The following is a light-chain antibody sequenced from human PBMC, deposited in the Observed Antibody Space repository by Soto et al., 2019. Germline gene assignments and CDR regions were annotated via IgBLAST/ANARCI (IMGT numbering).Light chain of an antibody. Sequence: EIVLTQSPGTLSLSPGERATLSCRASHFVASSYVAWYQQKPGQAPRLLIYGASSRATGIPDRFSGSGSGTDFTLTISRLEPEDFAVYFCQQYSDLPMTFGQGTRLEI. CDR1: HFVASSY. CDR3: QQYSDLPMT. V-gene: IGKV3-20*01. CDR2: GAS. J-gene: IGKJ5*01.